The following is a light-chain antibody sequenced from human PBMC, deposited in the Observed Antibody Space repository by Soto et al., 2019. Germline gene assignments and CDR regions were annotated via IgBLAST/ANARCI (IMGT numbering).Light chain of an antibody. CDR2: EVS. Sequence: QSALTQPPSASGSPGQSVTISCTGTSSDVGGYNYVSWYQQHPGKAPELKISEVSKRPSGVPDRFSGSKSGNTASLTVSGIQAEDEADYYCSSFAGNNNLVFGGGTKLTVL. CDR3: SSFAGNNNLV. CDR1: SSDVGGYNY. V-gene: IGLV2-8*01. J-gene: IGLJ2*01.